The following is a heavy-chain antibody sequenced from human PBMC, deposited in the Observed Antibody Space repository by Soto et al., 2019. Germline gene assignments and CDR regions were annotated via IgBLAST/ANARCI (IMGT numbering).Heavy chain of an antibody. CDR2: ISFGGTDK. CDR3: ARLPGAFYYDNSDYDFHDY. J-gene: IGHJ4*02. Sequence: GGSLRLSCAASGFTFKTYGMHWVRQAPGKGLEWVAVISFGGTDKYYADSVRGRFTLSKDSSRNTVSLQMNSLRAEDTAVYYCARLPGAFYYDNSDYDFHDYWGQGTMVTVSS. V-gene: IGHV3-30*03. D-gene: IGHD3-22*01. CDR1: GFTFKTYG.